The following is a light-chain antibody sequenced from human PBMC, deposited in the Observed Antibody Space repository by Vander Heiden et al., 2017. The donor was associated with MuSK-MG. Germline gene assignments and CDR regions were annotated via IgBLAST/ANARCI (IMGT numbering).Light chain of an antibody. CDR2: TNS. J-gene: IGLJ3*02. V-gene: IGLV1-40*01. CDR1: SSNIGAGYD. CDR3: QSYDSTGPGDVV. Sequence: QSVLTQPPSVSGAPGARVLISCPGSSSNIGAGYDVHWYRQGPGTAPQLLIYTNSNRRAGVPHRGSASTSGTSASLAIAGLQAEEEADYYCQSYDSTGPGDVVFGGGTKLTVL.